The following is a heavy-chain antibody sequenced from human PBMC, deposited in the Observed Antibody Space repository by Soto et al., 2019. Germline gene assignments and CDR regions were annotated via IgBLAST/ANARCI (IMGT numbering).Heavy chain of an antibody. CDR3: ARHPEPHYDFVSGHSPGGMDV. J-gene: IGHJ6*02. CDR1: GYTFTNYW. Sequence: EVQLVQSGSEVKKAGESLRISCQASGYTFTNYWISWVRQMPRKGLEWMGRIDPSDSFTKYSPSLQGHVIFSIDKSIDTAYVQWTSLQASDAAIYYCARHPEPHYDFVSGHSPGGMDVWGQGTTVTVS. V-gene: IGHV5-10-1*03. D-gene: IGHD3-3*01. CDR2: IDPSDSFT.